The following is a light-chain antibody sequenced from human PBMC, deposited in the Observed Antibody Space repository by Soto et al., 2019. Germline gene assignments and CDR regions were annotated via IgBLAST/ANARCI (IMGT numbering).Light chain of an antibody. V-gene: IGKV3-20*01. Sequence: TQYDSPLSLSPAERSTLSCGSSQHVTSSYLAWYQQKPGQAPRLLIYGVSTGATGIPDRFSGSGSGTDFTLTISRLEPEDFAVYFCQQYGSSSLTFGRGTKVDIK. CDR1: QHVTSSY. CDR3: QQYGSSSLT. J-gene: IGKJ4*02. CDR2: GVS.